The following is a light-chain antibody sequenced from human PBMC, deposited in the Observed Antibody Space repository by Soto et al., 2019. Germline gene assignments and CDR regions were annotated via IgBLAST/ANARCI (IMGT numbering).Light chain of an antibody. CDR1: SIDVGDYNY. V-gene: IGLV2-14*01. J-gene: IGLJ2*01. CDR3: SSYTSSGTRL. Sequence: QSALTQPASVSGSPGQSITISCTGTSIDVGDYNYVSWYQQHPGKAPKLIIYDVSDRPSGVSNRFSGSKSGNTASLTISGLQAEDEADYYCSSYTSSGTRLFGGGTKVTVL. CDR2: DVS.